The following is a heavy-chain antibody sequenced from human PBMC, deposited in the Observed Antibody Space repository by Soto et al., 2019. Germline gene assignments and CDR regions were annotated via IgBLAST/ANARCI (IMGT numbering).Heavy chain of an antibody. D-gene: IGHD3-16*01. J-gene: IGHJ4*02. CDR1: GYSIISNSYC. V-gene: IGHV4-39*07. CDR2: IYYSGST. Sequence: SETLSLTCTFSGYSIISNSYCLAWIRQPPGKGLEWIGSIYYSGSTYYNPSLKSRVTISVDTSKNQFSLKLSSVTAADTAVYYCARRYGGNFDYWGQGTLVTVSS. CDR3: ARRYGGNFDY.